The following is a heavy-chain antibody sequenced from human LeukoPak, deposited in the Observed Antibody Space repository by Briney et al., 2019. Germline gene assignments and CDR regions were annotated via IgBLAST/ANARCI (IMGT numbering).Heavy chain of an antibody. J-gene: IGHJ3*02. Sequence: GGSLRLSCAASGFTFSSFSMNWVRQAPGKGLEWVSSISRGGDYKHYADSVKGRFTISRDNAKNSLYLQMNSLRAEDTAVYYCARDASQDGSGTNSDALDIWGQGTMVTVSS. CDR1: GFTFSSFS. CDR2: ISRGGDYK. D-gene: IGHD3-10*01. CDR3: ARDASQDGSGTNSDALDI. V-gene: IGHV3-21*01.